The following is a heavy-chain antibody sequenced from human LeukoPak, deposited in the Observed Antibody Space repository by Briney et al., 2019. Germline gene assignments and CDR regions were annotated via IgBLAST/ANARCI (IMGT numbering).Heavy chain of an antibody. CDR1: GFTFSNHG. J-gene: IGHJ4*02. CDR2: IRYDESNE. Sequence: GGSLRLSCAASGFTFSNHGMHWVRQAPGKGLEWVAFIRYDESNEYYADSVKGRFTISRDNSKNTLYLQMNSLRADDTAVYYCVKDSSWMGEYYFDYWGQGTLVTVSS. D-gene: IGHD3-16*01. V-gene: IGHV3-30*02. CDR3: VKDSSWMGEYYFDY.